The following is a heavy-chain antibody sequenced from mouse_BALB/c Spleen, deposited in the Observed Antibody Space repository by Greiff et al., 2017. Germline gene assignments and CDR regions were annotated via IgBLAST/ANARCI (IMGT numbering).Heavy chain of an antibody. Sequence: EVMLVESGGGLVQPGGSLRLPCATSGFTFTDYYMSWVRQPPGKALEWLGFIRNKANGYTTEYSASVKGRFTISRDNSQSILYLQMNTLRAEDSATYYCARDRTYYGNSYAMDYWGQGTSVTVSS. CDR2: IRNKANGYTT. J-gene: IGHJ4*01. V-gene: IGHV7-3*02. CDR3: ARDRTYYGNSYAMDY. CDR1: GFTFTDYY. D-gene: IGHD2-10*01.